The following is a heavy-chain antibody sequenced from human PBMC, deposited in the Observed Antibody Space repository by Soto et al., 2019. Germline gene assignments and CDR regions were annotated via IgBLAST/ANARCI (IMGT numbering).Heavy chain of an antibody. V-gene: IGHV4-34*01. CDR1: GGSFSGYY. D-gene: IGHD1-20*01. J-gene: IGHJ3*02. CDR3: AIAASPYEWNHDAFDI. CDR2: INHSGST. Sequence: ASETLSLPCAVYGGSFSGYYWSWIRQPPGKGLEWIGEINHSGSTNYNPSLKSRVTISVDTSKNQFSLKLSSVTAADTAVYYFAIAASPYEWNHDAFDIWGQGTMVT.